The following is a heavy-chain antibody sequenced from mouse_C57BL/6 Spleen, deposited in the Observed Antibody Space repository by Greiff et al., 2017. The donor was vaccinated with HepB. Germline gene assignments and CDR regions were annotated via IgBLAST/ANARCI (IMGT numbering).Heavy chain of an antibody. V-gene: IGHV1-81*01. Sequence: VQLQQSGAELARPGASVKLSCKASGYTFTSYGISWVKQRTGQGLEWIGEIYPRSGNTYYNEKFKGKATLTADKYSSTAYMELRSLTSEDSAVYFCAREDRYAMDYWGQVTSVTVSS. CDR1: GYTFTSYG. CDR3: AREDRYAMDY. D-gene: IGHD3-3*01. CDR2: IYPRSGNT. J-gene: IGHJ4*01.